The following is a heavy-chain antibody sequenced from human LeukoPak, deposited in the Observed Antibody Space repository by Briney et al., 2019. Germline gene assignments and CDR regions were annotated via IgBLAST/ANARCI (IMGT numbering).Heavy chain of an antibody. CDR2: IYYSGST. V-gene: IGHV4-59*01. CDR1: GGSISSYY. J-gene: IGHJ4*02. D-gene: IGHD3-10*01. CDR3: ARVRGSGSYQIDY. Sequence: SETLSLTCTVSGGSISSYYWSWIRQPPGKGVEWIGYIYYSGSTNYNPSLKSRVTISVDTSKNQFSLKLSSVTAADTAVYYCARVRGSGSYQIDYWGQGTLVTVSS.